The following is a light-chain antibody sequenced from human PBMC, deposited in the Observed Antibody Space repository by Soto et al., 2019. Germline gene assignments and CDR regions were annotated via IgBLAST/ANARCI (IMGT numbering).Light chain of an antibody. Sequence: EIVLTQSPGTLSLSPGERATLSCRASQSVSSSYLAWYQQKPGQDPTRLILGASSRATGIPDRFSGSGSGTDFTLTIIRLEHEDFAVYYCQQYGSSPQTFGQGTKVDI. V-gene: IGKV3-20*01. CDR2: GAS. CDR3: QQYGSSPQT. CDR1: QSVSSSY. J-gene: IGKJ1*01.